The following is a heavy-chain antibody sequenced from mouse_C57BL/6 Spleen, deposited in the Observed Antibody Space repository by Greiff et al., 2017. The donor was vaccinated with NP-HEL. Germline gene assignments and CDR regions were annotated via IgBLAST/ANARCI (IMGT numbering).Heavy chain of an antibody. D-gene: IGHD4-1*01. CDR1: GFTFSSYA. J-gene: IGHJ2*01. CDR3: ARDQGSPLGKNYFDY. Sequence: EVKLVESGGGLVKPGGSLKLSCAASGFTFSSYAMSWVRQTPEKRLEWVATISDGGSYTYYPDNVKGRFTISRDNAKNNLYLQMSHLKSEDTAMYYCARDQGSPLGKNYFDYWGQGTTLTVSS. CDR2: ISDGGSYT. V-gene: IGHV5-4*01.